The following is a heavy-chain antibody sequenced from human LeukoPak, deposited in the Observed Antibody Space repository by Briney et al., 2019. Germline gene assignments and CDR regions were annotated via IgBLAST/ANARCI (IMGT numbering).Heavy chain of an antibody. Sequence: ASVKVSCKASGYTFTSYGISWVRQAPGQGLEWMGWTGAYNGNTNYAQKLQGRVTMTTDTSTSTAYMELRSLRSDDTAVYYCAREFTAYDFWSGYIPLDYWGQGTLVTVSS. V-gene: IGHV1-18*01. J-gene: IGHJ4*02. D-gene: IGHD3-3*01. CDR1: GYTFTSYG. CDR2: TGAYNGNT. CDR3: AREFTAYDFWSGYIPLDY.